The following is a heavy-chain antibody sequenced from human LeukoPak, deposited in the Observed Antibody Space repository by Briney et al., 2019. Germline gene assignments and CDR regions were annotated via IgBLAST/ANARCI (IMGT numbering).Heavy chain of an antibody. J-gene: IGHJ4*02. V-gene: IGHV1-2*02. D-gene: IGHD6-13*01. CDR3: AREGVGIAAYYFDY. Sequence: ASVKVSCKASGYTFTGYYMHWVRQAPGQGLEWVGWINPNSGGTNYAQKFQGRVTMTRDTSISTAYMELSRLRSDDTAVYYCAREGVGIAAYYFDYWGQGTLVTVSS. CDR1: GYTFTGYY. CDR2: INPNSGGT.